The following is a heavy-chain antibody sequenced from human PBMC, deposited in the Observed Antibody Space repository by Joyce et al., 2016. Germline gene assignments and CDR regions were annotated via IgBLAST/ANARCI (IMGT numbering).Heavy chain of an antibody. V-gene: IGHV3-73*02. Sequence: EVQLVESGGALVQPGGSLKLSCSASGFTFSGSVIHWVRLASGKGLEGIGRIRTKANNYATTYPASLEGRFTISRDDSKNTAYLQINNLKSEDTAVYYCARHGSLPYGAPNDYWGPGTLVTVSS. CDR1: GFTFSGSV. J-gene: IGHJ4*02. CDR2: IRTKANNYAT. CDR3: ARHGSLPYGAPNDY. D-gene: IGHD4-17*01.